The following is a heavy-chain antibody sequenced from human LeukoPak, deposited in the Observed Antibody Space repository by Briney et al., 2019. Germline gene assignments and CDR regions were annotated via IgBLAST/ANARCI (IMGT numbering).Heavy chain of an antibody. CDR2: ISAHSGNT. D-gene: IGHD3-9*01. V-gene: IGHV1-18*01. CDR3: ATQLRDFDGLSRGLVD. Sequence: ASVKVSCKATNHTFSTYGISWVRQAPGQGLEWMGWISAHSGNTIYAVKFQGRVTMTIDTSTSTTYMELGSLRSDDTAVYYCATQLRDFDGLSRGLVDWGQGTLVTVSA. J-gene: IGHJ4*02. CDR1: NHTFSTYG.